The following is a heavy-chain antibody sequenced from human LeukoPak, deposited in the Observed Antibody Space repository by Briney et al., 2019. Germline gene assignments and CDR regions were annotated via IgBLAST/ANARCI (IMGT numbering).Heavy chain of an antibody. CDR1: GYTFTGYY. CDR3: ARAPVTPITMIEA. V-gene: IGHV1-2*02. Sequence: GASVKVSCKASGYTFTGYYMHWVRQAPGQGLEWMGWTNPNSGGTNYAQKFQGRVTMTRDTSISTAYMELSRLRSDDTAVYYCARAPVTPITMIEAWGQGTLVTVSS. D-gene: IGHD3-22*01. CDR2: TNPNSGGT. J-gene: IGHJ5*02.